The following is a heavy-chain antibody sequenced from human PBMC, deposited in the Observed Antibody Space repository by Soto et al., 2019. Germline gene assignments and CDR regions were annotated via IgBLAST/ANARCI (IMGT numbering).Heavy chain of an antibody. J-gene: IGHJ6*03. CDR3: AKESIAARGGGYYYYYMDV. Sequence: GGSLRLSCAASGFTFSSYAMSWVRQAPGKGLEWVSGISGNSGSTGYADSVKGRFTISRDNAKNSLYLQMNSLRAEDTALYYCAKESIAARGGGYYYYYMDVWGKGTTVTVSS. CDR1: GFTFSSYA. V-gene: IGHV3-23*01. CDR2: ISGNSGST. D-gene: IGHD6-6*01.